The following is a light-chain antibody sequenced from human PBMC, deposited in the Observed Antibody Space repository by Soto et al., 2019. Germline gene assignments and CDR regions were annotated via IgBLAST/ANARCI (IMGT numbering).Light chain of an antibody. V-gene: IGLV1-40*01. CDR1: TSNIGAPYD. CDR2: GDN. Sequence: QSVLTQPPSVSGAPGQRVSISCTGSTSNIGAPYDVHWYQHLPGTAPKLLIYGDNNRPSGVPDRFSGSKSGTSASLAITRLQAEDEADFYCAAWDDSLNGCVFGTGTKLTVL. CDR3: AAWDDSLNGCV. J-gene: IGLJ1*01.